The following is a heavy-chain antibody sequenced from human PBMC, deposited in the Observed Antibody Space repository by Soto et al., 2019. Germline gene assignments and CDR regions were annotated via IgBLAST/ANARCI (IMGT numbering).Heavy chain of an antibody. V-gene: IGHV3-23*01. CDR3: AVLTGYFYDLDV. Sequence: EVQMLESGGGLVQPGRSLRLSCAASGFTFSNYAMSWVRQAPGKGLEWVSTISGVGGRTQYSESVEGRFTISRDNSKSTLYLQMDSLRAEDTAVYHCAVLTGYFYDLDVWGQGTTVTVSS. J-gene: IGHJ6*02. D-gene: IGHD7-27*01. CDR2: ISGVGGRT. CDR1: GFTFSNYA.